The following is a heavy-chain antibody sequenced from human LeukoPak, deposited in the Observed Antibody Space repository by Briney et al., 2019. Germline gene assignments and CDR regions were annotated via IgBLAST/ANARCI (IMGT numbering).Heavy chain of an antibody. CDR2: INHSGST. V-gene: IGHV4-34*01. J-gene: IGHJ4*02. Sequence: SETLSLTRAVYGGSFSGYYWSWIRQPPGKGLEWIGEINHSGSTNYNPSLKSRVTISVDTSKNQFSLKLSSVTAADTAVYYCAREGVVGAYGHFDYWGQGTLVTVSS. D-gene: IGHD2-15*01. CDR3: AREGVVGAYGHFDY. CDR1: GGSFSGYY.